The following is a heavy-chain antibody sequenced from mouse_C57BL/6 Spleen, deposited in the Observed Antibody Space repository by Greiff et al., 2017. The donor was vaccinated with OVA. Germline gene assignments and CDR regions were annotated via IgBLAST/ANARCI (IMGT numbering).Heavy chain of an antibody. J-gene: IGHJ4*01. D-gene: IGHD3-2*02. CDR3: ARTAQARAYAMDY. V-gene: IGHV1-52*01. CDR2: IDPSDSET. CDR1: GYTFTSYW. Sequence: QVQLQQPGAELVRPGSSVKLSCKASGYTFTSYWMHWVKQRPIQGLEWIGNIDPSDSETHSNQKFKDKATLTVDKSSSTAYMQLSSLTSEDSAVYYCARTAQARAYAMDYWGQGTSVTVSS.